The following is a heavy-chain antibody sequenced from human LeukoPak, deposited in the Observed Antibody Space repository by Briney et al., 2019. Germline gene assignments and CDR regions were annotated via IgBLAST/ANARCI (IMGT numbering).Heavy chain of an antibody. Sequence: ASVKVSCKASGYTFTSYGISWVRQAPGQGLEWMGWMNPNSGNTGYAQKFQGRVTITRNTSISTAYMELSSLRSEDTAVYYCARHDYGGNSDLDYWGQGTLVTVSS. J-gene: IGHJ4*02. V-gene: IGHV1-8*03. CDR1: GYTFTSYG. CDR2: MNPNSGNT. D-gene: IGHD4-23*01. CDR3: ARHDYGGNSDLDY.